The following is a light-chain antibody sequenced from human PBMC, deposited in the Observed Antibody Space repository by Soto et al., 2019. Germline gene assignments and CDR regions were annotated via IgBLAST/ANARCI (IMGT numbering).Light chain of an antibody. J-gene: IGLJ1*01. CDR1: SSDVGGYNY. CDR3: SSYTSSSTPHYV. CDR2: DVS. Sequence: QSALTQPASVSGSPGQSITISCTGTSSDVGGYNYVSWYQQHPGKAPKLMIYDVSNRPSGFSNRFSGSKSGNTASLTISGLQAEDEADYYCSSYTSSSTPHYVFGTGTKITVL. V-gene: IGLV2-14*01.